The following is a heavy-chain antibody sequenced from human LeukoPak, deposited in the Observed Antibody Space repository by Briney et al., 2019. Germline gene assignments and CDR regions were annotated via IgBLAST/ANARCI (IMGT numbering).Heavy chain of an antibody. CDR3: ARVLTYYGSAAYLDY. CDR2: ISYSGNT. CDR1: GDSVSSLHSY. V-gene: IGHV4-61*03. Sequence: SETLSLSCSVSGDSVSSLHSYWTWIRQPPGKGLEWIGYISYSGNTNYNPSLKSRVTISVDTSENYFSLRLTSVTAADTAVYYCARVLTYYGSAAYLDYWGQGTLVTVSS. D-gene: IGHD3-10*01. J-gene: IGHJ4*02.